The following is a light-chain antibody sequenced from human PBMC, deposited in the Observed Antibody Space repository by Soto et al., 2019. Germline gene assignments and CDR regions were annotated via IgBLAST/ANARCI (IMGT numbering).Light chain of an antibody. CDR1: QGVTSTY. CDR2: GAS. CDR3: HPHGRSWT. V-gene: IGKV3-20*01. J-gene: IGKJ1*01. Sequence: EIALTQSPGIVSLSLGERATLSCRASQGVTSTYLAWYQQKRGQAPRLLMFGASTRATGIPDRFSCSGSGTDFTLTICRLEPQEFAVYYCHPHGRSWTFVQGTKV.